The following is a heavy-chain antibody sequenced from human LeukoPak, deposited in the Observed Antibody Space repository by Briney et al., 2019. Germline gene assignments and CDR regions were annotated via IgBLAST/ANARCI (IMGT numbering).Heavy chain of an antibody. J-gene: IGHJ2*01. V-gene: IGHV4-59*08. D-gene: IGHD4-17*01. CDR3: ARRGGFDGDYGWYFDL. CDR2: IYYSGST. Sequence: PSETLSLTCTVSGGSISSYYWSWIRQPPGKGLEWIGYIYYSGSTNYNPSLKSRVTIPVDTSKNQFSLKLSSVTAADTAVYYCARRGGFDGDYGWYFDLWGRGTLVTVSS. CDR1: GGSISSYY.